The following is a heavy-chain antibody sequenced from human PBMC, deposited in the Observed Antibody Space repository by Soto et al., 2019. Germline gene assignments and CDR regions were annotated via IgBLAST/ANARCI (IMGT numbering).Heavy chain of an antibody. CDR2: ISYDGSNK. J-gene: IGHJ6*02. Sequence: GGSLRLSCAASGFTFSSYGMHWVRQAPGKGLEWVAVISYDGSNKYYADSVKGRFTISRDNSKNTLYLQMNSLRAEDTAVYYCAKQEGYSSSSIIYYGMDVWGQGTTVTVSS. D-gene: IGHD6-6*01. CDR3: AKQEGYSSSSIIYYGMDV. CDR1: GFTFSSYG. V-gene: IGHV3-30*18.